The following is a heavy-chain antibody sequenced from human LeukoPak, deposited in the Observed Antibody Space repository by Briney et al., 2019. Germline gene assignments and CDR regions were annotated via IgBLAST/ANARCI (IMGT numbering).Heavy chain of an antibody. D-gene: IGHD6-19*01. CDR1: GYTFSNYG. V-gene: IGHV1-18*04. Sequence: WASVKVSCKASGYTFSNYGISWVRQAPGLGLEWMGWTSYNGNTNYAQKFQDRATMTTDTSTTTAYMELRSLESDDTAVYYCARHSGSGWQALGYWGQGTLVTVSS. J-gene: IGHJ4*02. CDR3: ARHSGSGWQALGY. CDR2: TSYNGNT.